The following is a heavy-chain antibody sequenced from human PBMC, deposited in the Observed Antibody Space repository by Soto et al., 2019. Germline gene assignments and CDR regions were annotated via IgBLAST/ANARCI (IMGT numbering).Heavy chain of an antibody. CDR1: GFTFSSYA. J-gene: IGHJ6*02. V-gene: IGHV3-23*01. CDR3: AKDSNSSGWYIALYYYYYGMDV. D-gene: IGHD6-19*01. Sequence: GGSLRLSCAASGFTFSSYAMSWVRQAPGKGLEWVSAISGSGGSTYYADSVKGRFTISRDNSKNTLYPQMNSLRAEDTAVYYCAKDSNSSGWYIALYYYYYGMDVWGQGTTVTVSS. CDR2: ISGSGGST.